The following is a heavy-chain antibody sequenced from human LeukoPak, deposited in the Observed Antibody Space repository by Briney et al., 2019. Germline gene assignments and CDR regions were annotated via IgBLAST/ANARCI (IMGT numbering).Heavy chain of an antibody. J-gene: IGHJ6*02. D-gene: IGHD1-26*01. CDR2: IDYSGRT. Sequence: SETLSLTCTVSGVSIRSYFWSWIRQPPGKGLEGIGYIDYSGRTNYNPSLKSRVAISVDTSKNQFSLKLSSLTAADTAVYFCARDRTEVVGATLYYYYGIDVWGQGTTVTVS. V-gene: IGHV4-59*01. CDR3: ARDRTEVVGATLYYYYGIDV. CDR1: GVSIRSYF.